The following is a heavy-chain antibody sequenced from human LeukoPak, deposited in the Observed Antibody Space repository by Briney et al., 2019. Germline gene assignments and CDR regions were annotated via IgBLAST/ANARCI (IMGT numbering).Heavy chain of an antibody. J-gene: IGHJ4*02. Sequence: GASVTVSFKASGYTFTSYDINWVRQATGQGPEWMGWMIPHSGDTGYAQKFQGRVTMTRNTSINTAYMELNSLRSDDTAVYYCTRGRDVNNFNYWGQGTLVTVSS. V-gene: IGHV1-8*01. CDR2: MIPHSGDT. CDR3: TRGRDVNNFNY. CDR1: GYTFTSYD. D-gene: IGHD5-24*01.